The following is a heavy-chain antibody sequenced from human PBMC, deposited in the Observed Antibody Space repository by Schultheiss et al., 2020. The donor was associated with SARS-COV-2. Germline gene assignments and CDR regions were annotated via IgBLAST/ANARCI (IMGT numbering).Heavy chain of an antibody. CDR2: IYPGDSDT. V-gene: IGHV5-51*01. CDR1: GYSFTSYW. Sequence: GESLKISCKGSGYSFTSYWISWVRQMPGKGLEWMGIIYPGDSDTRYSPSFQGQVTIAAAKSITTAYLQWSSLKASDTAMYYCARLADCSSTSCPYYYYYYGMDVWGQGTTVTVSS. D-gene: IGHD2-2*01. J-gene: IGHJ6*02. CDR3: ARLADCSSTSCPYYYYYYGMDV.